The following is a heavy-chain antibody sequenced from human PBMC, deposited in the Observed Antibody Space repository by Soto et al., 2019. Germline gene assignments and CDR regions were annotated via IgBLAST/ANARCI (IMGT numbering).Heavy chain of an antibody. Sequence: QVQLVQSGAEVKKPGSSVKVSCKASGGTFSSYAISWVRQAPGQGLEWMGGIIPIFGTANYAQKFQGRVTITADESTSTTYMELSSLRSEDTAVYYCARSGVYYYDSSGYLYWGQGTLVTVSS. V-gene: IGHV1-69*01. CDR3: ARSGVYYYDSSGYLY. D-gene: IGHD3-22*01. CDR1: GGTFSSYA. J-gene: IGHJ4*02. CDR2: IIPIFGTA.